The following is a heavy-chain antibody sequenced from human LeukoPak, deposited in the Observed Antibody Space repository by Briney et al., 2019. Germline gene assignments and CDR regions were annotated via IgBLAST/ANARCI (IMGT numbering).Heavy chain of an antibody. Sequence: ASVKVSCKASGGTFSSYAISWVRQAPGQGLEWMGWINTNTGNPTYAQGFTGRFVFSLDTSVSTAYLQISSLKAEDTAVYYCARAPYDFWSGYYSNYFDYWGQGTLVTVSS. V-gene: IGHV7-4-1*02. CDR1: GGTFSSYA. D-gene: IGHD3-3*01. J-gene: IGHJ4*02. CDR2: INTNTGNP. CDR3: ARAPYDFWSGYYSNYFDY.